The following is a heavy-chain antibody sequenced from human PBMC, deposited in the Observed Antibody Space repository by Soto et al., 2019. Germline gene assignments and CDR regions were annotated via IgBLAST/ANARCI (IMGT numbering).Heavy chain of an antibody. V-gene: IGHV4-59*12. J-gene: IGHJ6*02. D-gene: IGHD2-15*01. CDR2: IYYSGST. Sequence: SETLSLTCTVSGGSISSYYWSWIRQPPGKGLEWIGYIYYSGSTNYNPSLKSRVTISVDTSKNQFSLKLSSVTAADTAVYYCARVVAAISGCYYGMDVWGQGTTVTVSS. CDR3: ARVVAAISGCYYGMDV. CDR1: GGSISSYY.